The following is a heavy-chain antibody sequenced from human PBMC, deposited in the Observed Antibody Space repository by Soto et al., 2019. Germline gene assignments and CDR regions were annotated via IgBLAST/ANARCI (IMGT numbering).Heavy chain of an antibody. CDR3: ARGGTRGAYYYYYGMDV. CDR2: IYYSGST. D-gene: IGHD1-1*01. V-gene: IGHV4-61*01. Sequence: SETLSLTCTVSGGSVSSGSYYWSWIRQPPGKGLEWIGYIYYSGSTNYNPSLKSRVTISVDTSKNQFSLKLSSVTAVDTAVYYCARGGTRGAYYYYYGMDVWGQGTTVTVSS. CDR1: GGSVSSGSYY. J-gene: IGHJ6*02.